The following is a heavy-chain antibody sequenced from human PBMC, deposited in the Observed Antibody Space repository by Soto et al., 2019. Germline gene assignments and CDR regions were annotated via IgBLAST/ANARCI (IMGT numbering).Heavy chain of an antibody. V-gene: IGHV3-15*07. CDR3: TRGGPLGNYFDY. CDR1: GLSLSKAW. D-gene: IGHD2-15*01. CDR2: IKWSSHAGAI. Sequence: EVQLVESGGGLVKPGGSFGLSCVASGLSLSKAWRNWVRQAPGKGLEWVGRIKWSSHAGAIDYAAPVKGRFTISRDDSKNTLYLQLNSLTTEDTAVYYCTRGGPLGNYFDYWGQGTLVTVSS. J-gene: IGHJ4*02.